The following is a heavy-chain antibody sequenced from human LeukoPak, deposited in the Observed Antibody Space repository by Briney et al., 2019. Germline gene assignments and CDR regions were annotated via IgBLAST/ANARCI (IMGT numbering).Heavy chain of an antibody. J-gene: IGHJ4*02. V-gene: IGHV3-48*04. CDR1: GFTFSSYS. CDR3: AMASLLYGDYIH. CDR2: ISSSSSTI. Sequence: GSLRLSCAASGFTFSSYSMNWVRQAPGKGLEWVSYISSSSSTIYYADSVKGQFTISRDNAKNSLYLQMNSLRAEDTAVYYCAMASLLYGDYIHWGQGTLVTVSS. D-gene: IGHD4-17*01.